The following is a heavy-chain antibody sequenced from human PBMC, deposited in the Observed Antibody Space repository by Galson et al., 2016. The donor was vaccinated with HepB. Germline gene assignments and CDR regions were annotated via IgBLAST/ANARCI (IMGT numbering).Heavy chain of an antibody. CDR2: IHIGGTT. V-gene: IGHV3-53*01. D-gene: IGHD1-26*01. J-gene: IGHJ6*02. Sequence: SLRLSCAASEITVSSNYMSWVRQAPGKGLEWVSVIHIGGTTYYADSVKGRFTISRDSSKNTLFLQMNSLRDEDTAVYYCASHIVAATQGHYYGMDVWGLGTTVTVSS. CDR1: EITVSSNY. CDR3: ASHIVAATQGHYYGMDV.